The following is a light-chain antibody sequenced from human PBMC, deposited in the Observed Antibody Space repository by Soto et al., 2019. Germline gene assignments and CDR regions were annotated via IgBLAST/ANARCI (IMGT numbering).Light chain of an antibody. V-gene: IGLV2-8*01. CDR2: EVS. J-gene: IGLJ1*01. CDR1: SSDVGGYNY. Sequence: QSVLTQPPSASGSPGQSVTISCTGTSSDVGGYNYVSWYQQHPGKAPKLMIYEVSKRPSGVPDRFSGSKSGNTASLTVSGFQAEDEADYYCSSYAGSTLYVFGTGTKVTVL. CDR3: SSYAGSTLYV.